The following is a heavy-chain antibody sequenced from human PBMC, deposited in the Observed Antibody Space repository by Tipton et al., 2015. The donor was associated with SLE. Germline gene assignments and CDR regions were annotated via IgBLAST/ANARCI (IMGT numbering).Heavy chain of an antibody. D-gene: IGHD1-1*01. Sequence: SLRLSCAASGFTFSSYGMHWVRQAPGKGLEWVAVVSYDGNNKYYADSVKGRFTISRDNSKNTLYLQMNSLRAEDTAVYYCARSGDLVFNIWGQGTMVTVSS. CDR3: ARSGDLVFNI. V-gene: IGHV3-30*19. CDR1: GFTFSSYG. CDR2: VSYDGNNK. J-gene: IGHJ3*02.